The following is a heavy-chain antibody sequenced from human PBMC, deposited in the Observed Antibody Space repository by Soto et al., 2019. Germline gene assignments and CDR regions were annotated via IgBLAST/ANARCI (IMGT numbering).Heavy chain of an antibody. Sequence: GGSLRLSCAASGFTFSSYDMHWVRQATGKGLEWVSAIGTAGDTYYPGSVKGRFTISRENAKNSLYLQMNSLRAGDTAVYYCARGGGRVGRPGYNWNAGRYYYYYMDVWGKGTTVTVSS. V-gene: IGHV3-13*01. CDR3: ARGGGRVGRPGYNWNAGRYYYYYMDV. D-gene: IGHD1-20*01. CDR2: IGTAGDT. CDR1: GFTFSSYD. J-gene: IGHJ6*03.